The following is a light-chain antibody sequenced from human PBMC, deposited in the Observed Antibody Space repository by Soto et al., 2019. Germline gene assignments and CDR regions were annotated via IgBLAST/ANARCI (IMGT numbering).Light chain of an antibody. CDR1: QSLEPSDGNTY. CDR3: MQATHYRPYT. Sequence: DVVMTQTPLSSPVPLGQPASISCRSSQSLEPSDGNTYWNGLHQRPGQPPRLIIYKVSHRFSGVPDRFSGSGAGTDFTLKISRVEAEDVGIYYCMQATHYRPYTFGPGTKLEIK. CDR2: KVS. J-gene: IGKJ2*01. V-gene: IGKV2-24*01.